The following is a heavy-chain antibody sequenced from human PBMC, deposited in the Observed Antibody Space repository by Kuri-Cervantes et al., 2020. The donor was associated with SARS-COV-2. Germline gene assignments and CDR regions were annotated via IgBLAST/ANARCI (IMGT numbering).Heavy chain of an antibody. V-gene: IGHV3-7*01. CDR2: IKQDGSEK. J-gene: IGHJ4*02. CDR1: GFTFSSYW. D-gene: IGHD2-15*01. Sequence: GESLKISCAASGFTFSSYWMSWVRQAPGKGLEWVANIKQDGSEKYYVDSVKGRFTISRDNDKNSLYLQMNSLRAEDTAVYYYARKAFGYCSGCSCYSHYWGQGTLVTVSS. CDR3: ARKAFGYCSGCSCYSHY.